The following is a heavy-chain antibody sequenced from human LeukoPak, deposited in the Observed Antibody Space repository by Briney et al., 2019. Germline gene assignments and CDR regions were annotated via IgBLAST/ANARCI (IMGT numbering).Heavy chain of an antibody. Sequence: IPSETLSLTCTVSGGSISSSRDYRGWIRQPPGKGLEWIGSIYYSGSTYYNPSLKSRVTISVDTSKNQFSLKLSSVTAADTAVYYCARHVEIAVAGPIDYWGQGTLVTVSS. CDR3: ARHVEIAVAGPIDY. V-gene: IGHV4-39*01. CDR2: IYYSGST. CDR1: GGSISSSRDY. D-gene: IGHD6-19*01. J-gene: IGHJ4*02.